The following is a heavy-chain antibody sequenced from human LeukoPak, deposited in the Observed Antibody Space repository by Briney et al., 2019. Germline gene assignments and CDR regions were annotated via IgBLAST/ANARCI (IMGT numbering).Heavy chain of an antibody. D-gene: IGHD6-13*01. V-gene: IGHV1-69*05. J-gene: IGHJ4*02. CDR1: GGTFSSYA. Sequence: SVKVSCKASGGTFSSYAISWVRQAPGQGLEWMGGIIPIFGTVNYAQKFQGRVTMTRDMSTSTVYMELSSLRSEDTAVYYCARAPGTAAARGYFDYWGQGTLVTVSS. CDR3: ARAPGTAAARGYFDY. CDR2: IIPIFGTV.